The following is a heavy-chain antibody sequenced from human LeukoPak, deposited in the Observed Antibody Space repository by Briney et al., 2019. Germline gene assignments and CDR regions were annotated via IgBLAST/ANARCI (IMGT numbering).Heavy chain of an antibody. CDR2: RRDEGSNK. D-gene: IGHD4-11*01. CDR1: RFTFCRYV. Sequence: GGSPRLSCAASRFTFCRYVVHWGRQAPREGLGGVTFRRDEGSNKYYAGPVKGRFIISRDNSKNTVYLQMSDLRVEDTAVYYCAKGGLQGFYYNYMDVWGKGPRVSVS. J-gene: IGHJ6*03. V-gene: IGHV3-30*02. CDR3: AKGGLQGFYYNYMDV.